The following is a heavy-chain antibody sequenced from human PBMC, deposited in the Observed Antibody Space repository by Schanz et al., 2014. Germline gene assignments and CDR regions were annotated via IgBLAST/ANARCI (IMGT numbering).Heavy chain of an antibody. CDR3: AREVGLYDRGWFDP. CDR1: GYTFTSDS. Sequence: QVQLVQSGAEVKKPGASVKVSCKASGYTFTSDSMHWVRQAPGQGLEWMGMINPSGGSTTYAQKFQGRVTMTRDTSTSTVYMELSSLRSEDTAVYYCAREVGLYDRGWFDPWGQGSLXTVSP. D-gene: IGHD3-22*01. J-gene: IGHJ5*02. CDR2: INPSGGST. V-gene: IGHV1-46*01.